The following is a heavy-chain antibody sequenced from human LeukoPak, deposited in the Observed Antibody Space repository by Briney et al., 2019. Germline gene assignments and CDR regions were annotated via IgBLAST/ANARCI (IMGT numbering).Heavy chain of an antibody. CDR3: ARDHPGAAFDI. CDR1: GFTFSSYA. D-gene: IGHD3-10*01. Sequence: PGGSLRLSCAASGFTFSSYAMSWVRQAPGKGLEWVAIISNGGNVDYADSVKGRFIISRDISKNTLDLLMNSLRAEDTAVYYCARDHPGAAFDIWGQGTMVTVSS. V-gene: IGHV3-30-3*01. J-gene: IGHJ3*02. CDR2: IISNGGNV.